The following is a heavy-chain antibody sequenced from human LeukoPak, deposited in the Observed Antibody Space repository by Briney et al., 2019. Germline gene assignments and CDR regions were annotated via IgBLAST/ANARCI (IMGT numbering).Heavy chain of an antibody. V-gene: IGHV3-21*01. CDR2: IISSSSYI. CDR1: GFTFSSYS. Sequence: GGSLGLSCAASGFTFSSYSMNWVRQAPGKGLEWVSSIISSSSYIYYADSVKGRFTISRDNAKNSLYLQMNSLRAEDTAVYYCARGLIVVVPAAKGQSHDAFDIWGQGTMVTVSS. D-gene: IGHD2-2*01. CDR3: ARGLIVVVPAAKGQSHDAFDI. J-gene: IGHJ3*02.